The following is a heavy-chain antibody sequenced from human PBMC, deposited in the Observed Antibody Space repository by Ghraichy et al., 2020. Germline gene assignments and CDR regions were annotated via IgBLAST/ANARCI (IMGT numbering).Heavy chain of an antibody. Sequence: GGSLRLSCAASGFTFSSYAMSWVRQAPGKGLEWVSAISGSGGSTYYADSVKGRFTITRDNSKNPLYLQMNSLRAEDTAVYYCAKDQIGITMIVVVDWGQGTLVTVSS. D-gene: IGHD3-22*01. CDR2: ISGSGGST. CDR3: AKDQIGITMIVVVD. V-gene: IGHV3-23*01. J-gene: IGHJ4*02. CDR1: GFTFSSYA.